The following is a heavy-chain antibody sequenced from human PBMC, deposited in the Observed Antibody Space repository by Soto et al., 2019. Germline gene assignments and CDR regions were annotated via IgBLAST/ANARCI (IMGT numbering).Heavy chain of an antibody. V-gene: IGHV3-11*04. J-gene: IGHJ4*02. CDR3: ARGPRGVYGNDY. D-gene: IGHD4-4*01. CDR2: IISSGSAM. CDR1: GFSYSDYY. Sequence: GGSLRLSCAASGFSYSDYYMSWVRQAPGKGLEWVSYIISSGSAMYYADSVRGRFTISRDNAKNTLYLQMDSLRVEDTAVYFCARGPRGVYGNDYGGQGALVTVS.